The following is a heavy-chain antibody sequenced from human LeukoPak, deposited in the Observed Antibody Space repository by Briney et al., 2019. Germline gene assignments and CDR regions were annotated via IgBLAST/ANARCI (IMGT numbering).Heavy chain of an antibody. CDR2: LNPSGSST. D-gene: IGHD1-26*01. CDR3: ARGGSGSYKYYFDY. CDR1: GYTFTSYY. J-gene: IGHJ4*02. Sequence: GASVKVSCKASGYTFTSYYVHWVRQAPGQGLEWVGILNPSGSSTSYAQNFQGRVTMTSDTSTRTVYMELSSMSAEDTAVYYCARGGSGSYKYYFDYWGQGTLVTVSP. V-gene: IGHV1-46*01.